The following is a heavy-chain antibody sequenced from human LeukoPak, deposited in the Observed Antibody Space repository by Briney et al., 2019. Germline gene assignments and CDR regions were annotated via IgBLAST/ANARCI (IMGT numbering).Heavy chain of an antibody. CDR2: ISSSSTI. D-gene: IGHD6-19*01. Sequence: GGSLRLSCAASGFTFSSYSMNWVRQAPGKGLEWVSYISSSSTIYYSAAVKGRFTISRDNAKNSLYLQMNSLRAEDTAVYYCASQYSSGWPFDYWGQGTLVTVSS. CDR1: GFTFSSYS. CDR3: ASQYSSGWPFDY. V-gene: IGHV3-48*01. J-gene: IGHJ4*02.